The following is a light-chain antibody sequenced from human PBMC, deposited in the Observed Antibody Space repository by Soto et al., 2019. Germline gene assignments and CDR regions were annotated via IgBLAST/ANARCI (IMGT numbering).Light chain of an antibody. CDR3: QQYNNWPIT. Sequence: EIVMTQSPATLSVSPGERATLSCRASQSVSSNLAWYQQKPGQAPRLLIYGASTRATGIPARFSGSGSGTEFTLTISSLQSEDSSVCHRQQYNNWPITFGPGTKVDIK. CDR2: GAS. CDR1: QSVSSN. V-gene: IGKV3-15*01. J-gene: IGKJ3*01.